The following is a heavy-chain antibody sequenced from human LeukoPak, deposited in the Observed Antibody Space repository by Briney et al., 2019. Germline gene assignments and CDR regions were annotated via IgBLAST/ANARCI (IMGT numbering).Heavy chain of an antibody. CDR3: AGGVDYYGSGSHEVDY. CDR1: GGSFSGYY. D-gene: IGHD3-10*01. Sequence: SETLSLTCAVYGGSFSGYYWSWIRQPPGKGLEWIGEINHSGSTNYNPSLKSRVTISVDTSKNQFSLKLSSVTAADTAVYYCAGGVDYYGSGSHEVDYWGQGTLVTVSS. V-gene: IGHV4-34*01. J-gene: IGHJ4*02. CDR2: INHSGST.